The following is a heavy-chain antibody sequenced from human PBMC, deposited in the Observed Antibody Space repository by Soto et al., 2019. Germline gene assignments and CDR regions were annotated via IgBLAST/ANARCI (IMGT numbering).Heavy chain of an antibody. CDR3: ARGEYFEWLMGYYYMDV. CDR2: ISPYNGNI. Sequence: ASVKVSCKTSGYTFTSYGINWVRQAPGQGLEWMGWISPYNGNIKYVQKFQGRVTMTTNTSISTAYMELSSLRSEDTAVYYCARGEYFEWLMGYYYMDVWGKGTTVTVSS. CDR1: GYTFTSYG. J-gene: IGHJ6*03. D-gene: IGHD3-9*01. V-gene: IGHV1-18*01.